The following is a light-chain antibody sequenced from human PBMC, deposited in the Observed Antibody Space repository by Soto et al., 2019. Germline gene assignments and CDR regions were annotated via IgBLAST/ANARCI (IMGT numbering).Light chain of an antibody. V-gene: IGLV1-44*01. CDR3: AIWDLTLSAWV. J-gene: IGLJ3*02. Sequence: QSGLTQPPSASGTPGQRVTISCSGTTSNIGSNTVSWYHHLPGTAPKLLIYSNDQRPSGVPDRFSGSKSGTSASLAISGLQSEDEADYYCAIWDLTLSAWVFGGGTQLTVL. CDR1: TSNIGSNT. CDR2: SND.